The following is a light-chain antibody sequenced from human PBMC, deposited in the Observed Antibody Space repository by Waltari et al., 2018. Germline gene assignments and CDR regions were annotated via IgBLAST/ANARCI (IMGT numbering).Light chain of an antibody. V-gene: IGKV2-28*01. CDR1: QRLLHSKGYKY. CDR3: METLQIPHT. CDR2: LSY. Sequence: DIEMTQSPFSLPVTPGEPASLSCRSSQRLLHSKGYKYLDWYLQRQGQSPLLLMYLSYNRASGVPDRFSGSGAGTDFTLKSSRVDSEDVGDYYCMETLQIPHTFGQGTRLDLK. J-gene: IGKJ5*01.